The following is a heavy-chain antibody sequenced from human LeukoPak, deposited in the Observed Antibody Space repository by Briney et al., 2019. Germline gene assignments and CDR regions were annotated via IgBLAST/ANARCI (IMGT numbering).Heavy chain of an antibody. CDR1: GGTFSSYA. Sequence: EASVNVSCTASGGTFSSYAISWVRQAPGQGLGWMGRIIPILGIANYAQKFQGRVTITADKSTSTAYMELSSLRSEDTAVYYCAREYHDILTGYFPLDYWGQGTLVTVSS. CDR3: AREYHDILTGYFPLDY. V-gene: IGHV1-69*04. J-gene: IGHJ4*02. CDR2: IIPILGIA. D-gene: IGHD3-9*01.